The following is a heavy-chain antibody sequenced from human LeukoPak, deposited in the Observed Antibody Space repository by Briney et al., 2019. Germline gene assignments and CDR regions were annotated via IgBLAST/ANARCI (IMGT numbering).Heavy chain of an antibody. V-gene: IGHV3-23*01. CDR2: ISNDGVYT. Sequence: PGGSLSLSCVASGFTFRNYAMSWVRQSPGKGLEWISAISNDGVYTFHADSVKGRLTISRDNSKNTLYLQMDSLRAEDTAIYYCAKGSSGGRPYYFDYWGQGTLVTVSS. J-gene: IGHJ4*02. D-gene: IGHD3-22*01. CDR3: AKGSSGGRPYYFDY. CDR1: GFTFRNYA.